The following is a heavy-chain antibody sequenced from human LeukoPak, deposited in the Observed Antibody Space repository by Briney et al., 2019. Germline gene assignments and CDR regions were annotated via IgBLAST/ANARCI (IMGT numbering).Heavy chain of an antibody. CDR3: FSDSELWSGDDS. D-gene: IGHD3-22*01. CDR1: GFNLRTFW. J-gene: IGHJ4*02. Sequence: PGGSLRLSCSASGFNLRTFWIHRIPQDSGGGLVWVCRIRPDGSYTIYSASVKGRFALLRDNAKDTSYLAINRLRADDAAIDLLFSDSELWSGDDSWGQGTPVTVSS. V-gene: IGHV3-74*01. CDR2: IRPDGSYT.